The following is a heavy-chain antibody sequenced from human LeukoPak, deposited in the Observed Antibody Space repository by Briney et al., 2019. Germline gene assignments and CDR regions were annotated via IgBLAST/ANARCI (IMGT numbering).Heavy chain of an antibody. D-gene: IGHD2-15*01. CDR2: IHSGGST. V-gene: IGHV3-66*01. CDR3: VRDRGYCSGGTCYALWDY. Sequence: GGSLRLSCAASGFTVSSNYMSWVRQAPGKGLEWVSVIHSGGSTYYADSVKGRFTISRDNSKNTLYLQMTSLRADDTAMYYCVRDRGYCSGGTCYALWDYWGQGTLVTVSS. J-gene: IGHJ4*02. CDR1: GFTVSSNY.